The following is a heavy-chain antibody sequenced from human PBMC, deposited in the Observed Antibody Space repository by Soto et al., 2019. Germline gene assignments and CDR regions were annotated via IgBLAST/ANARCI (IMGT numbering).Heavy chain of an antibody. D-gene: IGHD6-19*01. J-gene: IGHJ4*02. V-gene: IGHV3-23*01. Sequence: EVQLLESGGGLVQPGGSLRLSLAASGFTFRIHAMTWVRQAPGKGLEWVSDISGSGDSTYHADSVKGRFTISRGNSKNTLFLQMNGLRAEDTAVYYCAKVRQQWLDSFDYWGQGTLVTVSS. CDR2: ISGSGDST. CDR1: GFTFRIHA. CDR3: AKVRQQWLDSFDY.